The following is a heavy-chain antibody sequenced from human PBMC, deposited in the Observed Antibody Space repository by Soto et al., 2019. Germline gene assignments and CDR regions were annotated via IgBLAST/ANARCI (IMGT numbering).Heavy chain of an antibody. D-gene: IGHD3-3*01. V-gene: IGHV1-3*01. J-gene: IGHJ3*02. Sequence: ASVKVSCKASGYTFTSYAMHWVRQAPGQRLEWVGWINAGNGNTKYSQKFQGRVTITRDTSASTAYMELSSLRSEDTAVYYCARDLPRITIFGVVTNHDAFDIWGQGTMVTVSS. CDR3: ARDLPRITIFGVVTNHDAFDI. CDR1: GYTFTSYA. CDR2: INAGNGNT.